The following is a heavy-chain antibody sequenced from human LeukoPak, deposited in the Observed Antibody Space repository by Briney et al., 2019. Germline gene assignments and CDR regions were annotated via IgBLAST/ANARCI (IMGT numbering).Heavy chain of an antibody. CDR3: ARTYNWNYGLNFGC. J-gene: IGHJ4*02. CDR2: IYYGGST. V-gene: IGHV4-39*01. Sequence: SETLSLTCTASGGSISSSSYYWGWIRQPPGKGLEWIGNIYYGGSTYYNPSLKSRVTISVDASNNEFSLKLSSVTAADTAMYFCARTYNWNYGLNFGCWGQGTLVTVSS. D-gene: IGHD1-7*01. CDR1: GGSISSSSYY.